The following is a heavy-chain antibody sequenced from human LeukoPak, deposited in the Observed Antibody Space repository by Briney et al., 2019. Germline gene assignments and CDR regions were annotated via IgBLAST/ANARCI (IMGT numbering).Heavy chain of an antibody. J-gene: IGHJ4*02. CDR3: AKGGCSSTSCYLYFDY. D-gene: IGHD2-2*01. V-gene: IGHV3-23*01. CDR1: GFTFSSYA. Sequence: GGSLRLSCAASGFTFSSYAMSWVRQAPGKGLEWVSTISGSGVSTYYADSVKGRFTISRDNSKNTLYLQMNSLRAEDTALYYCAKGGCSSTSCYLYFDYWGQGTLVTVSS. CDR2: ISGSGVST.